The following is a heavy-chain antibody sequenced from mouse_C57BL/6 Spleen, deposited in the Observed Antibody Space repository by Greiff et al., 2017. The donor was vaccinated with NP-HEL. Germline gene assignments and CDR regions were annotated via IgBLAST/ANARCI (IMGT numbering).Heavy chain of an antibody. V-gene: IGHV1-69*01. J-gene: IGHJ1*03. CDR1: GYTFTSYW. Sequence: QVQLQQSGAELVMPGASVKLSCKASGYTFTSYWMHWVKQRPGQGLEWIGEIDPSDSYTNYNQKFKGKSTLTVDKSSSTAYMQLSSLTSEDSAVYYCARKGSYYGSSYWYFDVWGTGTTVTVSS. CDR3: ARKGSYYGSSYWYFDV. D-gene: IGHD1-1*01. CDR2: IDPSDSYT.